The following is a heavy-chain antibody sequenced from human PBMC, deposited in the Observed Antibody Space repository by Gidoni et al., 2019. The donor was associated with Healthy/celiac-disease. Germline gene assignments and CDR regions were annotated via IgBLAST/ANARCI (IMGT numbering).Heavy chain of an antibody. Sequence: VQLVEAGRGVGQPGRSLRLSCAAPGSTCSSYGMPWVRQAPGKGLEAVTVISYDGTSTYYAGSVKGRFTISRDDSKNTLYLQMNSRRAEDTAVYYFARSGPNHRLQHLGQSTLVTVSS. CDR3: ARSGPNHRLQH. J-gene: IGHJ1*01. CDR1: GSTCSSYG. D-gene: IGHD3-10*01. CDR2: ISYDGTST. V-gene: IGHV3-30*03.